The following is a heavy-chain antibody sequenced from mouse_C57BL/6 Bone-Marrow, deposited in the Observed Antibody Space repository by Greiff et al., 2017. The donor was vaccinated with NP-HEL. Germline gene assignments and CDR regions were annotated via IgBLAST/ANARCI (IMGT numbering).Heavy chain of an antibody. Sequence: EVQRVESGAELVRPGASVKLSCTASGFNIKDDYMHWVKQRPEQGLEWIGWIDPENGDTEYASKFQGKATITGDTSSNTAYLQLSSLTSEDTAVYYCSTYYYGSSFDYWGQGTSVTVSS. V-gene: IGHV14-4*01. CDR2: IDPENGDT. D-gene: IGHD1-1*01. CDR3: STYYYGSSFDY. CDR1: GFNIKDDY. J-gene: IGHJ4*01.